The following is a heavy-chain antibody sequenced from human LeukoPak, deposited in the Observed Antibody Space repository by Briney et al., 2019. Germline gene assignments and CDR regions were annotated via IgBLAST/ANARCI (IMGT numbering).Heavy chain of an antibody. CDR3: AKDLSPYYDFWSGYYTGVNLDY. CDR2: ISGSSDST. J-gene: IGHJ4*02. CDR1: GFTFSNYA. D-gene: IGHD3-3*01. V-gene: IGHV3-23*01. Sequence: GGSLRLSCAASGFTFSNYAMNWVRQAPGKGLEWVSAISGSSDSTYYVDSVKGRFTISRDNSKNTLYLQMNSLRAEDTAVYYCAKDLSPYYDFWSGYYTGVNLDYWGQGTLVTVSS.